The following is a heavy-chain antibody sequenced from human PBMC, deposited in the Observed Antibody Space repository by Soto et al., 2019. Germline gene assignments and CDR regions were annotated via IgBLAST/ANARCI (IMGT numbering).Heavy chain of an antibody. CDR2: ISGSGGST. Sequence: GGSLRLSCAASGFTCRSYAMRWVRQAPGKGLEWVSAISGSGGSTYYADSVKGRFTISRDNSKNTLYLQMNSLRAEDTAVYYCARKGLGSGYNFRGFFGENYYYYYVLAVWGQGTTVTVSS. V-gene: IGHV3-23*01. CDR1: GFTCRSYA. J-gene: IGHJ6*02. D-gene: IGHD3-3*01. CDR3: ARKGLGSGYNFRGFFGENYYYYYVLAV.